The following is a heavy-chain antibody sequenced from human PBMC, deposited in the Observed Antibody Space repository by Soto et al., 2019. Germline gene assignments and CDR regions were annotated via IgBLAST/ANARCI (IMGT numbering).Heavy chain of an antibody. CDR2: INPSGGST. Sequence: QVQLVQSGAEVKKPGASVKVSCKASGYTFTSYYMHWVRQAPGQGLEWMGIINPSGGSTSYAQKFKGRVTMTRDTSTSTVYMELSSLRSEDTAVYYCARPGDDYGDFDAFDIWGQGTMVTVSS. D-gene: IGHD4-17*01. J-gene: IGHJ3*02. V-gene: IGHV1-46*01. CDR3: ARPGDDYGDFDAFDI. CDR1: GYTFTSYY.